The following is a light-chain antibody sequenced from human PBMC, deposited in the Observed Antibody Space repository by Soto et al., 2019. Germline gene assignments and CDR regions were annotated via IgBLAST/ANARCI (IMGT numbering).Light chain of an antibody. Sequence: QSALTQPASVSGSPGQSITISCTGTSSDVGGYNYVSWYQHHPGKVPQLMIYEVSNRPSGVSIRLSGSKSGNTASLTISGLQAEDEADYYCSSHTSSSSYYVFGPGTKVTVL. V-gene: IGLV2-14*01. CDR1: SSDVGGYNY. CDR3: SSHTSSSSYYV. J-gene: IGLJ1*01. CDR2: EVS.